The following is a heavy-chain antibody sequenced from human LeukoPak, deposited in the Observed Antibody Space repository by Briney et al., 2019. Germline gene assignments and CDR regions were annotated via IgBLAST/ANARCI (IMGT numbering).Heavy chain of an antibody. CDR3: ARGTGAVTTTYFDY. D-gene: IGHD4-17*01. Sequence: SETLSLTCAVYGGSFSGYYWSWIRQPPGKGLEWIGEINHSGSTNYNPSLKSRVTISVDTSKNQFSLKLSSVTAADTAVYYCARGTGAVTTTYFDYWGQGTLVTVSS. CDR2: INHSGST. J-gene: IGHJ4*02. CDR1: GGSFSGYY. V-gene: IGHV4-34*01.